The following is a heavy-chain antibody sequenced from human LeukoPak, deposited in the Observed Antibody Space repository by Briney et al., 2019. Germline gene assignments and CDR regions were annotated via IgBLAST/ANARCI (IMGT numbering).Heavy chain of an antibody. D-gene: IGHD2-15*01. CDR3: ARADCSAASCYSDDAFDI. CDR1: GYTFTSYY. J-gene: IGHJ3*02. V-gene: IGHV1-2*02. Sequence: ASVKVSCKASGYTFTSYYMHWVRQAPGQGLKWMGRINPNSGGTNYAQKFQGRVTMTRDTSISTAYMELSRLRSDDTAVYYCARADCSAASCYSDDAFDIWGQGTMVTVSS. CDR2: INPNSGGT.